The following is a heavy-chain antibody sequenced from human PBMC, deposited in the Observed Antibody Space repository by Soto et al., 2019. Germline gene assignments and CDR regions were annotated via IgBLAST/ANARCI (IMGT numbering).Heavy chain of an antibody. J-gene: IGHJ5*02. CDR2: IYYSGST. D-gene: IGHD1-1*01. CDR1: GGSISSSSYY. Sequence: PSETLSLTCTVSGGSISSSSYYWGWIRQPPGKGLEWIGSIYYSGSTYYNPSLKCRVTISVDTSKNQFSLKLSSVTAADTAVYYCASRKTGTTFFNFDPWGQGTLVTVSS. CDR3: ASRKTGTTFFNFDP. V-gene: IGHV4-39*01.